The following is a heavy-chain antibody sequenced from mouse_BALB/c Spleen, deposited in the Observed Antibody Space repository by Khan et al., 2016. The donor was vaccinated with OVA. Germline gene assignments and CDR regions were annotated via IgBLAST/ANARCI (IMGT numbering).Heavy chain of an antibody. CDR2: ISYSGNT. CDR1: GYSITTDYA. V-gene: IGHV3-2*02. CDR3: ASGWLSRGYADDFDY. Sequence: EVKLVESGPGLVKPSQSLSLTCTVTGYSITTDYAWNWIRQFPGNKLEWMAYISYSGNTNYNPSLKSRISITRDTSKNQFFLQLKSVTTEDTATEYSASGWLSRGYADDFDYWGQGTTLTVSS. J-gene: IGHJ2*01. D-gene: IGHD1-1*02.